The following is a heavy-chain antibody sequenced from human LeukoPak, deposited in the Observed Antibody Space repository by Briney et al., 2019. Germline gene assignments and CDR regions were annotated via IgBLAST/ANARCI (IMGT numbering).Heavy chain of an antibody. V-gene: IGHV4-39*07. CDR1: GGSISSSSYY. J-gene: IGHJ5*02. D-gene: IGHD2-8*01. CDR2: IYYSGST. Sequence: SETLSLTCTVSGGSISSSSYYWGWIRQPPGKGLEWIGSIYYSGSTYYNPSLKSRVTISVDTSKNQFSLKLNSVTAADTAVYYCASAGAGCTNGVCYRSNWFDPWGQGTLVTVSS. CDR3: ASAGAGCTNGVCYRSNWFDP.